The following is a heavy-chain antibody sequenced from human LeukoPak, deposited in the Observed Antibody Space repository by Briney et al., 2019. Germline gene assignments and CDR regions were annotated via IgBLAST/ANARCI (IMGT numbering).Heavy chain of an antibody. Sequence: ASVKVSCKAFGYTFTSNYMHWVRQAPGQGPEWMGVISPSGGSTTYAQKFQGRVTLTRDMSTSTDYLELSSLRSEDTAVYYCARGLYSGYDYFDYWGQGTLVTVSS. CDR3: ARGLYSGYDYFDY. J-gene: IGHJ4*02. CDR1: GYTFTSNY. V-gene: IGHV1-46*01. CDR2: ISPSGGST. D-gene: IGHD5-12*01.